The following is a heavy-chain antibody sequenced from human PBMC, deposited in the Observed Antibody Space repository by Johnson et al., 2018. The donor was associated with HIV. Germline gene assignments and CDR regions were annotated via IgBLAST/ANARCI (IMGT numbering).Heavy chain of an antibody. CDR1: GFTFHDYG. CDR3: ASSITMIVVVTGGAFDI. V-gene: IGHV3-66*01. Sequence: VQLVESGGDVVQPGRSLRLSCAASGFTFHDYGMSWVRQAPGKGLEWVSVIYSSAATHYADSVKGRFTISRDNSKNTLYLQMNSLRAEETAVYYCASSITMIVVVTGGAFDIWGQGTMVTVSS. CDR2: IYSSAAT. J-gene: IGHJ3*02. D-gene: IGHD3-22*01.